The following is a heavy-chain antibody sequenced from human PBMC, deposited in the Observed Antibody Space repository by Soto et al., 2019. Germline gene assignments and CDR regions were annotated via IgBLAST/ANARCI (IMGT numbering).Heavy chain of an antibody. Sequence: LSETLSLTCTVSGGSISSGDYYWSWIRQPPGKGLEWIGYIYYSGSTYYNPSLKSRVTISVDTSKNQFSLKLSSVTAADTAVYYCARFGDFAHEYYFDYWGQGTLVTVSS. CDR2: IYYSGST. V-gene: IGHV4-30-4*01. J-gene: IGHJ4*02. CDR3: ARFGDFAHEYYFDY. D-gene: IGHD4-17*01. CDR1: GGSISSGDYY.